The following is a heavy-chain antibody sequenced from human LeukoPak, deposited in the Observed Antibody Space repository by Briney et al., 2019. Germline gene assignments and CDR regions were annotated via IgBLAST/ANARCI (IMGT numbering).Heavy chain of an antibody. D-gene: IGHD5-12*01. J-gene: IGHJ4*02. Sequence: PSETLSLTCTVSGGSISSSSYYWGWIRQPPGKGLEWIGSIYYSGSTYYNPSLKSRVTISVDKSKNQFSLKLSSVTAADTAVYYCARYRGGSGYHFHYWGQGTLVTVSS. CDR1: GGSISSSSYY. V-gene: IGHV4-39*07. CDR3: ARYRGGSGYHFHY. CDR2: IYYSGST.